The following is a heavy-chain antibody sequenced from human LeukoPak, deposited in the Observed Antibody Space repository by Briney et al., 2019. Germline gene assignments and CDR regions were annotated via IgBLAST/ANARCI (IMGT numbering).Heavy chain of an antibody. CDR2: IYYSGST. V-gene: IGHV4-59*12. D-gene: IGHD2-2*01. CDR3: ARGQLPLDY. Sequence: PSETLSLTCTVSGGSISSYYWSWIRQPPGKGLEWIGYIYYSGSTNYNPSLKSRVTMSVDTSKNQFSLNLSSVTAADTAVYFCARGQLPLDYWGQGTLVTVSS. CDR1: GGSISSYY. J-gene: IGHJ4*02.